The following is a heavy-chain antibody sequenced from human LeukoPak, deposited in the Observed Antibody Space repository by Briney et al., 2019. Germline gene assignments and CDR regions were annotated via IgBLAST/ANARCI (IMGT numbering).Heavy chain of an antibody. V-gene: IGHV1-24*01. CDR1: GYTLTELS. CDR2: FDPEDGET. D-gene: IGHD1-26*01. J-gene: IGHJ6*03. Sequence: ASVKVSCKGSGYTLTELSMQWVRQAPGKGLEWMGGFDPEDGETIYAQKFQGRVTMTEDTSTDTAYMELSSLRSEDTAVYYCATARSGSYYYYYIDVWGRWTTVTVSS. CDR3: ATARSGSYYYYYIDV.